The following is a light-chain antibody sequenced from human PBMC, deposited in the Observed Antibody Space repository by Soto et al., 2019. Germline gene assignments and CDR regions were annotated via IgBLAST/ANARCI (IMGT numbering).Light chain of an antibody. V-gene: IGLV2-11*01. CDR3: CSYAGSYTVV. CDR2: DVD. CDR1: NSDVGGYNY. Sequence: QSALTQPRSVSGSPGQSVPISCTGTNSDVGGYNYVSWYQQHPGEAPKFLIYDVDKRPSGVPDRFSGSKSGNTASLTISGLQAEDEADYHCCSYAGSYTVVFGGGTKLTVL. J-gene: IGLJ2*01.